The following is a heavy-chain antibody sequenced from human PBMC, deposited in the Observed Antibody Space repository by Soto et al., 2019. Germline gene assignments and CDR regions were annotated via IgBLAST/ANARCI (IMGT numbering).Heavy chain of an antibody. J-gene: IGHJ6*02. CDR3: ARFSGGSYNTYYFYYGMDV. D-gene: IGHD2-15*01. CDR2: ISTYNGNT. V-gene: IGHV1-18*01. CDR1: GYTFTSYG. Sequence: ASVKVSCKASGYTFTSYGISWVRQAPGQGLDWMGWISTYNGNTKYAQDLQGRVTMTTDTSTSTAYMELRSLRSDDTAVYYCARFSGGSYNTYYFYYGMDVWGQGTTVTVSS.